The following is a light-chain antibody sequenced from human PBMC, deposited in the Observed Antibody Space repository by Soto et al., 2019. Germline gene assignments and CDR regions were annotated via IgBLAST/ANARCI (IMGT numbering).Light chain of an antibody. Sequence: QSALTQPASVSGSPGQSITISCTGTSSDVGGYNYVSWYQQHPGKAPKLMIYDVSNRPSGVSNRFSGSKSGNTASLTISGLQAEDEADYSCSSYTSSSTLGGYVFGTGTKVTVL. CDR2: DVS. CDR3: SSYTSSSTLGGYV. V-gene: IGLV2-14*01. CDR1: SSDVGGYNY. J-gene: IGLJ1*01.